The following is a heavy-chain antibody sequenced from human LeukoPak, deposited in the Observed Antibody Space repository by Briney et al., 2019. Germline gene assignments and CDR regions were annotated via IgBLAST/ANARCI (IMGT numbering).Heavy chain of an antibody. CDR3: ARENYYDSPHGMDV. CDR1: GGSISSGGYY. Sequence: PSETLSLTCTVSGGSISSGGYYWTWIRQHPGKGLEWIGYIYSSGSTYYNPSLKSRVTISVDTSKNQFSLKLTSVTAADTAVYYCARENYYDSPHGMDVWGQGTTVTVSS. CDR2: IYSSGST. V-gene: IGHV4-31*03. D-gene: IGHD3-22*01. J-gene: IGHJ6*02.